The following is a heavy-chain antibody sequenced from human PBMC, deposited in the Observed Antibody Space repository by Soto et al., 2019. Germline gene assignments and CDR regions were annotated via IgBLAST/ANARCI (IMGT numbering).Heavy chain of an antibody. CDR2: VIPLFDTA. V-gene: IGHV1-69*01. Sequence: QVQVVQSGAEVKKPGSSVKVSCKVSGGIFTNNAISWVRQAPGQGLEWLGGVIPLFDTAYYAQIFRCRLRISADGATTTAYMELSGLTSADTAVYFCATGGHNDGYNFYHGMDGWGQGTTVTVS. J-gene: IGHJ6*02. CDR1: GGIFTNNA. D-gene: IGHD5-18*01. CDR3: ATGGHNDGYNFYHGMDG.